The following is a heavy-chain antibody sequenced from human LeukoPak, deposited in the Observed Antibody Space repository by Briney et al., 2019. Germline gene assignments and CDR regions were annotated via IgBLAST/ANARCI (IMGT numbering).Heavy chain of an antibody. V-gene: IGHV3-23*01. CDR2: ISNSDGNT. CDR1: GVTFTGYA. Sequence: PGGSLRLSCVASGVTFTGYAMSWVRQAPGKGLEWASTISNSDGNTYYADSRKGRFTISRDNSKNTLYLQMNSLRAEDTAVYYCAKDWEENPVYSSSWYDYWGQGTLVSVSS. J-gene: IGHJ4*02. D-gene: IGHD6-13*01. CDR3: AKDWEENPVYSSSWYDY.